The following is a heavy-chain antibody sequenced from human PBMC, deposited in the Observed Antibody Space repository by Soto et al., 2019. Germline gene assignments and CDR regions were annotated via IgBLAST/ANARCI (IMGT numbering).Heavy chain of an antibody. CDR2: ISGSDGRT. CDR1: GFSFRSYA. D-gene: IGHD4-17*01. Sequence: EVQLLESGGDLVQPXGSLXLSCAXSGFSFRSYAMSWVXXXXXXXXXXXSAISGSDGRTYYADSVKGRFTISRDNSKNTLYLQMNSLRAEDXAVYXCXXXYDXGXXXXWXFDLWGRGTLVTVSS. CDR3: XXXYDXGXXXXWXFDL. V-gene: IGHV3-23*01. J-gene: IGHJ2*01.